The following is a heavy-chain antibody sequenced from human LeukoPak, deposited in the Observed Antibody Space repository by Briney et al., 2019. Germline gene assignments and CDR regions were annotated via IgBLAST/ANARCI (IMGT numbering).Heavy chain of an antibody. CDR2: IYYSGST. CDR1: GGSISSYY. V-gene: IGHV4-59*01. Sequence: SETLSLTCTASGGSISSYYWSWIRQPPGKGLEWIGYIYYSGSTNYNPSLKSRVTISVDTSKNQFSLKLSSVTAADTAVYYCARAMVRGVTYFDYWGQGTLVTVSS. CDR3: ARAMVRGVTYFDY. J-gene: IGHJ4*02. D-gene: IGHD3-10*01.